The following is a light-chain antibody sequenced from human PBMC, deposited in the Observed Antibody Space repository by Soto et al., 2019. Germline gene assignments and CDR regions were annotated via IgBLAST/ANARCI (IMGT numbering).Light chain of an antibody. J-gene: IGKJ2*01. Sequence: DVQMTQSPSSLSPSVGDRVTITCRASRDISSSLAWYQQKPGKVPKLLIYAESTLHAGVQSRFSGSGSGTFFTLTINSLQPEDVATYYCQKYNSAPNTFGRGTRLEIK. CDR1: RDISSS. CDR3: QKYNSAPNT. CDR2: AES. V-gene: IGKV1-27*01.